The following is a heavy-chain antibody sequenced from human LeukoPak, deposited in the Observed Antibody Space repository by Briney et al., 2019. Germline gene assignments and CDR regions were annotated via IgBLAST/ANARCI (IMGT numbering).Heavy chain of an antibody. CDR2: IYYSGST. V-gene: IGHV4-39*07. CDR3: ARGEAAAVGAIVY. Sequence: SETLSLTCTVSGGSISTSSYYWGWIRQPPGKGLECIGNIYYSGSTYYNPSLKSRVTISVDTSKNQFSLKLSSVTAADTAVYYCARGEAAAVGAIVYWGQGTLVTVSS. J-gene: IGHJ4*02. CDR1: GGSISTSSYY. D-gene: IGHD6-13*01.